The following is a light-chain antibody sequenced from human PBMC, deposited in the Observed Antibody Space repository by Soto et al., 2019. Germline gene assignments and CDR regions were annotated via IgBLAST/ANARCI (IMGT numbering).Light chain of an antibody. V-gene: IGKV3-15*01. CDR2: GAS. Sequence: EIVMTQSPATLSVSPGERATLSCRASQSVRSNLAWYQQKPGQAPRLLIYGASTRATGIPASSSGSGSGTEFTLTISSLQSEDFAVYYCQQYDNWPPWTFGQGTKVEIK. CDR3: QQYDNWPPWT. CDR1: QSVRSN. J-gene: IGKJ1*01.